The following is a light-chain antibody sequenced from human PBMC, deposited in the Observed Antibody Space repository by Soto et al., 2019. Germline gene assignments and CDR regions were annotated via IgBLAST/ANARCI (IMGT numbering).Light chain of an antibody. CDR1: SSDVGGYNY. CDR2: DVS. Sequence: QPASVTGSRGQSITISCTSTSSDVGGYNYVSWYQQHPGKAPKLMIYDVSNRPSGVSNRFSGSKSGNTASLTISGLQAEDEADYYCSSYTSSSTLYVFGTGTKVTVL. J-gene: IGLJ1*01. V-gene: IGLV2-14*01. CDR3: SSYTSSSTLYV.